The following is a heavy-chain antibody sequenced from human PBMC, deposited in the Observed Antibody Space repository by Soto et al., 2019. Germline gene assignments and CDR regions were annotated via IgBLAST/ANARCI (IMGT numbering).Heavy chain of an antibody. D-gene: IGHD6-6*01. CDR1: GFTLSAYY. CDR3: GDYSRWSGLNY. V-gene: IGHV3-23*01. CDR2: ISGSGGST. J-gene: IGHJ4*02. Sequence: GGSLRLSCAASGFTLSAYYMSWIRQAPGKGLEWVSDISGSGGSTHYADSVKGRFTISRDNSKNTLYLQMNSLRAEDTAVYYCGDYSRWSGLNYWGQGTLVTDSS.